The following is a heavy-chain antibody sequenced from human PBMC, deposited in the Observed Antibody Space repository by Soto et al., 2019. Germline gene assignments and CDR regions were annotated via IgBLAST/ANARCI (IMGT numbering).Heavy chain of an antibody. CDR2: MNPNSGNT. D-gene: IGHD4-17*01. CDR3: ARGGYGEDGYYYYYYMDV. J-gene: IGHJ6*03. Sequence: ASVKVSCKASGYTFTSYDINWVRQATGQGLEWMGWMNPNSGNTGYAQKFQGRVTMTRNTSISTAYMELSSLRSEDTAVYYCARGGYGEDGYYYYYYMDVWGKGTTVTVSS. V-gene: IGHV1-8*01. CDR1: GYTFTSYD.